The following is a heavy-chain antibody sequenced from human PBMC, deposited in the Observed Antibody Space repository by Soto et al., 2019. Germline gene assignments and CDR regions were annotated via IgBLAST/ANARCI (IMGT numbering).Heavy chain of an antibody. CDR1: GFTFSSYA. CDR2: ISGSGGST. Sequence: GGSLRLSCAASGFTFSSYAMSWVRQAPGKGLEWVSAISGSGGSTYYADSVKGRFTISRDNSKNTLYLQMNSLRAEDTAVYYCAKDIVVVTATQYFDYWGQGTLVTVSS. V-gene: IGHV3-23*01. CDR3: AKDIVVVTATQYFDY. D-gene: IGHD2-21*02. J-gene: IGHJ4*02.